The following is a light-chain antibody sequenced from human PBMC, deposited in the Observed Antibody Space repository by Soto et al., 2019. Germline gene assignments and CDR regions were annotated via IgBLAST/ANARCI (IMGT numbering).Light chain of an antibody. Sequence: DIQMTQSPSTLSASVGDRVTITCWASQSISSWLAWYQQKPGKAPKLLIYKASSLESGVPSRFSGSGSGTEFTLTISSLQPDDFATYYCQQYNSYVTVGGGTKVEIK. CDR1: QSISSW. CDR3: QQYNSYVT. CDR2: KAS. V-gene: IGKV1-5*03. J-gene: IGKJ4*01.